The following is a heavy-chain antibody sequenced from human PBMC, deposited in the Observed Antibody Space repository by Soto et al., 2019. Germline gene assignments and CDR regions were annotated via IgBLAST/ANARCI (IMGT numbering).Heavy chain of an antibody. Sequence: PGGSLRLSCTASGFTFGDYAMSWFRQAPEKGLERVGFIRSKAYGGTTEYAASVKGRFTISRDDSKSIAYLQMNSLKTEDTAVYYCTMIEGSWSYGFFAPRHNNWFDPWGQGTLVTVSS. CDR3: TMIEGSWSYGFFAPRHNNWFDP. V-gene: IGHV3-49*03. D-gene: IGHD3-10*01. J-gene: IGHJ5*02. CDR1: GFTFGDYA. CDR2: IRSKAYGGTT.